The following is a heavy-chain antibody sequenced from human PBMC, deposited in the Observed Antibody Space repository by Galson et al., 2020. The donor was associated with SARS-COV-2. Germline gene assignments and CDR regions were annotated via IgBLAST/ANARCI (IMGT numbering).Heavy chain of an antibody. CDR2: VSSDGTQK. D-gene: IGHD1-26*01. CDR3: ARDKDRGRRSFDN. J-gene: IGHJ4*02. Sequence: GESLKISCAASGFTFNNFEMDWVRQAPGKGLEWVALVSSDGTQKYYADSVKGRFSISRDNSKKTLYLQMAGLGPEDTAVYYCARDKDRGRRSFDNWGQGALVTVSS. V-gene: IGHV3-30*04. CDR1: GFTFNNFE.